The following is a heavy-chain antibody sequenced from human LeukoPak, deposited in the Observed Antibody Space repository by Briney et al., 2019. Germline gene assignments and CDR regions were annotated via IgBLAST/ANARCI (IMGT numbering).Heavy chain of an antibody. J-gene: IGHJ4*02. CDR3: ARWGSSLLFDY. D-gene: IGHD3-16*01. CDR2: ITSSSNTI. CDR1: GFTFSSYS. V-gene: IGHV3-48*01. Sequence: PGGSLRLSCAASGFTFSSYSMNWVRQAPGKGLEWVSYITSSSNTIYYADSVKGRFTISRDNAKNSLYLQMNSLRAEDTAVYYCARWGSSLLFDYWGQGTLVTVSS.